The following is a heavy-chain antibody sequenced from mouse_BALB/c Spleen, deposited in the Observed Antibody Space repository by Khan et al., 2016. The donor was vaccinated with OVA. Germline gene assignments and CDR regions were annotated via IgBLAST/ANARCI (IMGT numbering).Heavy chain of an antibody. CDR2: ISYSDST. Sequence: EVQLVESGPGLVTPSQSLSLTCTVTGYSITSNYAWNWIRQFPGNLLEWMSSISYSDSTSYNTSLKSRIPITRDTSKNTFFLQLNSVTTEDTATYYCARGNYYGYAMDYWGQGTSVTVSS. D-gene: IGHD1-1*01. CDR1: GYSITSNYA. CDR3: ARGNYYGYAMDY. V-gene: IGHV3-2*02. J-gene: IGHJ4*01.